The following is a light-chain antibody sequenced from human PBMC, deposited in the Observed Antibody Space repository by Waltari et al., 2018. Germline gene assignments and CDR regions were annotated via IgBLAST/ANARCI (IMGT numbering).Light chain of an antibody. CDR1: SANIGGNV. CDR2: RSE. J-gene: IGLJ3*02. V-gene: IGLV1-44*01. Sequence: HSVLTRPPSASGTPGQRVTLSCTGYSANIGGNVVNWYQQLPGNAPTPLICRSERRAPGVPDRFSGSKTGTSAALDISGLQSADEDDYYCAAWDDSLHGDWVFGRGTKVTVL. CDR3: AAWDDSLHGDWV.